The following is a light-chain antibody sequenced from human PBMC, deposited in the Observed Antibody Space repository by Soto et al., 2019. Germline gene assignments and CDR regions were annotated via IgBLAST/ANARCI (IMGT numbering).Light chain of an antibody. CDR3: QQYDVWWT. Sequence: DIVMTQSPATLSVSPGERATLSCRASQTIGSNSAWYQQKPGQTPRLLIFNASTRAAGIPTRFSGSGSGPNFTLTINSLQSEDFAVYYCQQYDVWWTFGQGTKVDIK. CDR1: QTIGSN. J-gene: IGKJ1*01. V-gene: IGKV3-15*01. CDR2: NAS.